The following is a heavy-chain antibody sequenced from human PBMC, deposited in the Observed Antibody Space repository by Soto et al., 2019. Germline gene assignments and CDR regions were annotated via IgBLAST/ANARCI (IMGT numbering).Heavy chain of an antibody. D-gene: IGHD3-9*01. J-gene: IGHJ4*02. CDR3: ANRFTVYDIVTGYPQNRDY. Sequence: GGSLRLSCAASGFTFSSYAMSWVRQAPGKGLEWVSAISGCGGSTYYADSVKGRFTISRDHSKNTLYLQMNSLRAEDTAVYYCANRFTVYDIVTGYPQNRDYWGQGTLVTVSS. V-gene: IGHV3-23*01. CDR1: GFTFSSYA. CDR2: ISGCGGST.